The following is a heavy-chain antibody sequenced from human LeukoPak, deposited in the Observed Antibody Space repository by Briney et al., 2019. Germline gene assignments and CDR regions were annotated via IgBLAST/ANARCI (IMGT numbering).Heavy chain of an antibody. CDR2: ISHSGST. V-gene: IGHV4-34*01. Sequence: SSETLSLTCAVYGGSFSDYFWSWIRQPPGKGLEWIGEISHSGSTTYNPSLRSRVTISGDTSKNQFSLKLSSVTAADTAVYYCAGEYSSGNNFDYWGQGTLVTVSS. D-gene: IGHD6-19*01. J-gene: IGHJ4*02. CDR1: GGSFSDYF. CDR3: AGEYSSGNNFDY.